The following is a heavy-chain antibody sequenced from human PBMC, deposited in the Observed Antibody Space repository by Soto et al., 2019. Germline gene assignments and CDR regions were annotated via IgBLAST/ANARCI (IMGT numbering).Heavy chain of an antibody. CDR3: ARSRGRGDGYNDFYY. V-gene: IGHV3-30*14. CDR1: GFTFSSYA. J-gene: IGHJ4*02. D-gene: IGHD5-12*01. CDR2: ISYDGSNK. Sequence: PGGSLRLSCAASGFTFSSYAMHWVRQAPGKGLEWVAVISYDGSNKYYADSVKGRFTISRDNSKNTLYLQMNSLRAEDTAVYYCARSRGRGDGYNDFYYWGQGTLVTVSS.